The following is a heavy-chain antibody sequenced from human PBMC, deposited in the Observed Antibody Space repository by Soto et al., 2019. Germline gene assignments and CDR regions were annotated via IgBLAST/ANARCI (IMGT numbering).Heavy chain of an antibody. V-gene: IGHV3-30-3*01. J-gene: IGHJ4*02. CDR3: AREESGWAYHFDY. D-gene: IGHD6-19*01. CDR2: ISYDGSNK. CDR1: GFTFSSYA. Sequence: GGSLRLSCAASGFTFSSYAMDWVRQAPGKGLEWVAVISYDGSNKYYADSVKGRFTISRDNSKNTLYLQMNSLRAEDTAVYYCAREESGWAYHFDYWGQGTLVTVSS.